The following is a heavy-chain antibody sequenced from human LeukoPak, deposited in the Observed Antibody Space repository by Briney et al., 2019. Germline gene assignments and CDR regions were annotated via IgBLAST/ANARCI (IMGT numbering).Heavy chain of an antibody. J-gene: IGHJ6*03. CDR3: ARDEYGSGSYRYELGYYMDV. V-gene: IGHV4-59*01. CDR1: GGSISSYY. CDR2: IFYSGST. D-gene: IGHD3-10*01. Sequence: SETLSLTCTVSGGSISSYYWSWIRQPPGKGLEWIGYIFYSGSTNYNPSLKSRVTISVDTSKNQFSLKLSSVTAADTAVYYCARDEYGSGSYRYELGYYMDVWGKGTTVTISS.